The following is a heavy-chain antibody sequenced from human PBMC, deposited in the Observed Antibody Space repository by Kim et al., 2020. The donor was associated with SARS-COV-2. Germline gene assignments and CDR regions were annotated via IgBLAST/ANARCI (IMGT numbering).Heavy chain of an antibody. CDR2: VNAANDKT. V-gene: IGHV1-3*01. CDR1: GYTFKSYP. D-gene: IGHD4-4*01. CDR3: ARDMNPTVYDY. Sequence: ASVKVSCKSSGYTFKSYPIHWLRQAPGQRLEWMGWVNAANDKTKYSQKFQGRVTITRDTSANTAYMDLSSLTSEDTAIYYCARDMNPTVYDYWGQGTL. J-gene: IGHJ4*02.